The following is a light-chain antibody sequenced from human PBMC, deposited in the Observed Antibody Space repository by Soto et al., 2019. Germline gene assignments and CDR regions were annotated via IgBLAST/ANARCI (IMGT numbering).Light chain of an antibody. V-gene: IGKV3-20*01. CDR2: GAS. CDR3: QQYGGSPRT. J-gene: IGKJ5*01. Sequence: EIVFTQFPGTLSLSPGERATLSCRASQSVTGNSLAWYQQKLGRAPRVLIYGASNRATGIPDRFSGSGSGTDFTLTITRLEPEDFAVYFCQQYGGSPRTFGQGTRLEIK. CDR1: QSVTGNS.